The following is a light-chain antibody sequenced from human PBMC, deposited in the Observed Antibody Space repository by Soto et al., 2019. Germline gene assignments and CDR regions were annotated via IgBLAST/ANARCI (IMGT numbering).Light chain of an antibody. Sequence: DIQMTQSPSSLSASVGDRVTITCQASQDISNYLNWYQQKPGKAPKLLIYDASNLEKGVPSRFSGSGSRTDFTFTISSLQPEDIATYYCQQYDNRQGFTCGPGTKVDIK. CDR3: QQYDNRQGFT. J-gene: IGKJ3*01. CDR1: QDISNY. CDR2: DAS. V-gene: IGKV1-33*01.